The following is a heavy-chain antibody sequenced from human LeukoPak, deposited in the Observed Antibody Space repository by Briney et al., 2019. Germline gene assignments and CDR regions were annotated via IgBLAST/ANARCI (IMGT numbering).Heavy chain of an antibody. CDR1: GDSISGGRGAYY. CDR3: ARAPRGYSSYDFSYWFDP. D-gene: IGHD5-12*01. V-gene: IGHV4-31*03. J-gene: IGHJ5*02. CDR2: ISFSGST. Sequence: SQTLSLTCTVSGDSISGGRGAYYWSWIRQHPDKGLEWIGYISFSGSTLYNPSLESRLTISIDTSKNQFSLNLRSVTAADTAVYYCARAPRGYSSYDFSYWFDPWGQGTLVTVSS.